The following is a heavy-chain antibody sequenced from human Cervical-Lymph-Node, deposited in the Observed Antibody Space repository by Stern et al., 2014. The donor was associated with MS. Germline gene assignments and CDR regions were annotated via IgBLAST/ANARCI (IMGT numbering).Heavy chain of an antibody. CDR1: GGSISSSGYY. D-gene: IGHD1-26*01. CDR2: IHDSGST. Sequence: QVQLVQSGPGLVKPSQTLSLTCTVSGGSISSSGYYWSWIRQPADKGLEWIGRIHDSGSTYYNPSLKRRVTISMDTANNHFSPKMPSVTAADTAVYYCATTRWDLFTWNWFDPWGQGTLVTVSS. V-gene: IGHV4-61*02. J-gene: IGHJ5*02. CDR3: ATTRWDLFTWNWFDP.